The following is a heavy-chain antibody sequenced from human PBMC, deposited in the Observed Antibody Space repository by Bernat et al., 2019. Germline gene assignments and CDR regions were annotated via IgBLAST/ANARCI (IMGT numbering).Heavy chain of an antibody. CDR1: GFTFSGHW. D-gene: IGHD2-15*01. J-gene: IGHJ3*02. Sequence: EVQLVESGGGLVKPGGSLRLSCAASGFTFSGHWMHWVRQAPGKGLVWVSRSNSDGSKTNYADSLKGRFAISRDNAKSTVYLQMNSLRAEDTAVYYCARDSGYCSGGRCADAFDIWGQGTMVTVSS. V-gene: IGHV3-74*01. CDR2: SNSDGSKT. CDR3: ARDSGYCSGGRCADAFDI.